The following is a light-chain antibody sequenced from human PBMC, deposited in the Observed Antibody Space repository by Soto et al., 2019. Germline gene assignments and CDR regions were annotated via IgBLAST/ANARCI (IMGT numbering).Light chain of an antibody. J-gene: IGKJ1*01. CDR3: QQYNDWPPT. CDR1: HGVRSN. Sequence: EIVITQSPATLSVSPGERASLSCRASHGVRSNVACYQQKPGQAPLLLIYAASTRATCIPVRFSGSGSGTEFTLTISSLQSEDFAVYYCQQYNDWPPTFGQGTKVDI. CDR2: AAS. V-gene: IGKV3-15*01.